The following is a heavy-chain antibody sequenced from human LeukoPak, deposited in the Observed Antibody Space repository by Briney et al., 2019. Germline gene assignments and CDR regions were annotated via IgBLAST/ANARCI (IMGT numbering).Heavy chain of an antibody. CDR2: ISGSANST. J-gene: IGHJ4*02. Sequence: GGSLRLSCAASGCTFSNFAMSWVRQAPGKGLEWVSSISGSANSTYYADSVKGRFTISRDTAKNTLSLQMNSLRAEDTAAYFCANGIIGSSYSGLDYWGQGTLVTVSS. CDR1: GCTFSNFA. CDR3: ANGIIGSSYSGLDY. D-gene: IGHD2-15*01. V-gene: IGHV3-23*01.